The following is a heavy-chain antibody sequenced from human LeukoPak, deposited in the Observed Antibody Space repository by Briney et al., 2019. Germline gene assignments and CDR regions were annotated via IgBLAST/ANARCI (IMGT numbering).Heavy chain of an antibody. CDR2: INHSGST. J-gene: IGHJ4*02. CDR3: ARTPSGSPDY. D-gene: IGHD2-15*01. CDR1: GGSISSSSYY. V-gene: IGHV4-39*07. Sequence: SETLSLTCTVSGGSISSSSYYWGWIRQPPGKGLEWIGEINHSGSTNYNPSLKSRVTISVDTSKNQFSLKLSSVTAADTAVYYCARTPSGSPDYWGQGTLVTVSS.